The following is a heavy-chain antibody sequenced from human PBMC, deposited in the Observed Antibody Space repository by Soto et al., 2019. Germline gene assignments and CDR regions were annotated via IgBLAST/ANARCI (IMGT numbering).Heavy chain of an antibody. V-gene: IGHV4-34*01. D-gene: IGHD2-21*02. CDR2: INHSGST. J-gene: IGHJ4*02. CDR3: ARGPLYCGGDCYATRSYYFDY. Sequence: SETLSLTCAVYCGSFSGYYWSWIRQPPGKGLEWIGEINHSGSTNYNPSLKSRVTISVDTSKNQFSLKLSSVTAADTAVYYCARGPLYCGGDCYATRSYYFDYWGQGTLVTVSS. CDR1: CGSFSGYY.